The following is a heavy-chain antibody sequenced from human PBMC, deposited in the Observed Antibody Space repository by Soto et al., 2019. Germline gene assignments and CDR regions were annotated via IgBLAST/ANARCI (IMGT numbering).Heavy chain of an antibody. J-gene: IGHJ5*02. CDR3: ATSTRHTLNP. V-gene: IGHV3-7*01. Sequence: EVQVVESGGDLVQPGGSLRLSCAASGFTFSSHWMTWVRQVPGKGLEWVDNINQDGSDQYYVDSVKGRFTISRDNAKNSLCLHMNSLRVEVTAVYYCATSTRHTLNPWGQGTLVTVS. CDR1: GFTFSSHW. D-gene: IGHD3-16*01. CDR2: INQDGSDQ.